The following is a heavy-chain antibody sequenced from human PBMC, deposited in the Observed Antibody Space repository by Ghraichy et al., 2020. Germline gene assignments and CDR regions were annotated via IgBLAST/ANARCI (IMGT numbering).Heavy chain of an antibody. V-gene: IGHV1-69*13. CDR1: GGTLSSYV. J-gene: IGHJ2*01. D-gene: IGHD3-3*01. Sequence: SVKVSCKASGGTLSSYVINWVRQAPGQGLEWVGGINPILGTGDYAQKFQGRVTITAAESTSTAYMELTSLRSEDTAVYYCARIKRVTISGVIRDWNFDLLGRGTLVTVSS. CDR2: INPILGTG. CDR3: ARIKRVTISGVIRDWNFDL.